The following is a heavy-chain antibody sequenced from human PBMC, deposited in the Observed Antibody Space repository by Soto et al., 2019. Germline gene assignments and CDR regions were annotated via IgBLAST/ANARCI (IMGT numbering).Heavy chain of an antibody. CDR3: AKAGAAYGSGSYPAYFDY. CDR1: GFTFSSYG. D-gene: IGHD3-10*01. V-gene: IGHV3-30*18. Sequence: GGSLRLSCAASGFTFSSYGMHWVRQAPGKGLEWVAVISYDGSNKYYADSVKGRFTISRDNSKNTLYLQMNSLRAEDTAVYYCAKAGAAYGSGSYPAYFDYWGQGTLVTVSS. J-gene: IGHJ4*02. CDR2: ISYDGSNK.